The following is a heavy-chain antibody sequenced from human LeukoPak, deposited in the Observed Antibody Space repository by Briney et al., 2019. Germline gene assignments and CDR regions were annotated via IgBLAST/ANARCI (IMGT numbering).Heavy chain of an antibody. CDR2: INDSGRT. D-gene: IGHD1-7*01. CDR1: GGSFSNYY. J-gene: IGHJ6*03. V-gene: IGHV4-34*01. CDR3: ARRWNYGRNYYIDV. Sequence: SETLSLTCAVYGGSFSNYYWSWIRQPPGKGLEWIGEINDSGRTNYNPSLMSRVTVSVDTSKKQFSLRLTSVTATDTAVYYCARRWNYGRNYYIDVWGKGATVNVSS.